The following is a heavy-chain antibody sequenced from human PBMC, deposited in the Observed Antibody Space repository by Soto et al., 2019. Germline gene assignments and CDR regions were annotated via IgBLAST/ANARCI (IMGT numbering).Heavy chain of an antibody. Sequence: QVQLQESGPGLAKPSGTLSLTCAVSGASISSTNWWNWVRQAPGKGPEWIGEILHSGSANYNPSLWRRVTISGDKTRGQLFLGLTSVTAADTAAYYCARGLQGGSEASCYLQTWGRGTMV. V-gene: IGHV4-4*02. CDR3: ARGLQGGSEASCYLQT. CDR2: ILHSGSA. J-gene: IGHJ3*01. CDR1: GASISSTNW. D-gene: IGHD2-2*01.